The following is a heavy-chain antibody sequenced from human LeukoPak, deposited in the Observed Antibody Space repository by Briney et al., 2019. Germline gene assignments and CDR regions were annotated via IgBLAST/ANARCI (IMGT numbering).Heavy chain of an antibody. CDR2: ILFDGKNK. V-gene: IGHV3-30*04. CDR3: VKDGRVSSVNYYGLDV. J-gene: IGHJ6*02. Sequence: GGSLRLSCTASGFTFSKYSMHWVRQAPGKGLEWVTIILFDGKNKYYADSVEGRFIISRDNSKSTLYLQMNSLTAEDTGVYYCVKDGRVSSVNYYGLDVWGQGTTVTVSS. D-gene: IGHD6-19*01. CDR1: GFTFSKYS.